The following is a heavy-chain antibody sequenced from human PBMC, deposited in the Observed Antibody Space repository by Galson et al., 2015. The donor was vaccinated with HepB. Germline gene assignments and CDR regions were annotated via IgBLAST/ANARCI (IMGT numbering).Heavy chain of an antibody. J-gene: IGHJ3*02. CDR3: ARGSQIGSDAFDI. CDR2: INWNGGST. Sequence: SLRLSCAASGFTFDDYGMSWVRQAPGKGLEWVSGINWNGGSTGYADSVKGRFTISRDNAKNSLYLQMNSLRAEDTALYLCARGSQIGSDAFDIWGQGTMVTVSS. CDR1: GFTFDDYG. V-gene: IGHV3-20*01. D-gene: IGHD2-2*03.